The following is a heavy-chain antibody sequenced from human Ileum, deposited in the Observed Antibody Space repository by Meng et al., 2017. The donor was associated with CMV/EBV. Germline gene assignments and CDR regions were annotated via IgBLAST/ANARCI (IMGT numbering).Heavy chain of an antibody. D-gene: IGHD2-15*01. CDR1: SIRRGGYY. J-gene: IGHJ4*02. CDR3: ARVGPRYCSGGSCYSFDF. Sequence: SIRRGGYYWTWVRQHPGKGLEWIGCIYYSGSTYYSPSLKSRITMSVDTSKNLFSLKLNSVTAADTALYYCARVGPRYCSGGSCYSFDFWGQGTLVTVSS. V-gene: IGHV4-31*02. CDR2: IYYSGST.